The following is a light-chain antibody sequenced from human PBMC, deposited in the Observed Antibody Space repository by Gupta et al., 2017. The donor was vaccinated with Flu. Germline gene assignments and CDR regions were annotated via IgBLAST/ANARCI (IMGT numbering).Light chain of an antibody. J-gene: IGKJ3*01. CDR1: QSVSSNS. V-gene: IGKV3-20*01. CDR3: QQYGSSPFT. Sequence: ELVLTQSPGTLSLSPGETATLYCRASQSVSSNSLAWYQQKPGQAPRLLIFGAASRATGIPDRFSGGGSGTDFTLTISRLEPEDFAGYCCQQYGSSPFTFGPGTKVEIK. CDR2: GAA.